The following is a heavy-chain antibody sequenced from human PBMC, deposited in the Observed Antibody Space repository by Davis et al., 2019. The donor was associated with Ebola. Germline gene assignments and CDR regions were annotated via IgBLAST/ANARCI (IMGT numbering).Heavy chain of an antibody. J-gene: IGHJ4*02. CDR1: EFTFTTYP. V-gene: IGHV3-23*01. Sequence: LKISFAPSEFTFTTYPMHWFAQAPGKGLEWVSRISGSADATDYADSVQGRFIVSRDNSKNTLYLQMNSLRVEDTAIYYCAKSDCGGIGCKLINFWGQGTLVTVSS. D-gene: IGHD2-21*01. CDR2: ISGSADAT. CDR3: AKSDCGGIGCKLINF.